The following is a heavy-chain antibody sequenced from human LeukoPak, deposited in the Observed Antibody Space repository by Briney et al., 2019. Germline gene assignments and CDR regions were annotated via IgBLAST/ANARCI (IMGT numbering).Heavy chain of an antibody. V-gene: IGHV4-38-2*02. Sequence: SETLSLTCTVSGYPINSGYYWGWIRQPPGKGLEWIGNVYHRGSTYCKPSLKSRVTISVDTSKNQFSLKLSSVTAADTAVYYCARIGYSYGYFDYWGQGTLVTVSS. CDR3: ARIGYSYGYFDY. CDR2: VYHRGST. J-gene: IGHJ4*02. D-gene: IGHD5-18*01. CDR1: GYPINSGYY.